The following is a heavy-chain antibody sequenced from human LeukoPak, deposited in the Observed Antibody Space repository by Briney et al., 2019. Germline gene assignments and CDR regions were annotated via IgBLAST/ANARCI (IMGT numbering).Heavy chain of an antibody. J-gene: IGHJ5*02. CDR3: ARDFGETALPNWFDP. V-gene: IGHV4-38-2*02. D-gene: IGHD3-16*01. Sequence: AETLSLTCSVSGLSITRPYYWGWIRQSPGKGLEWIGSTSHRDSPYYNPSLESRVTISLDTSKNQFSLKMTSVTAADTAVYYCARDFGETALPNWFDPWGLGTLVIVTS. CDR1: GLSITRPYY. CDR2: TSHRDSP.